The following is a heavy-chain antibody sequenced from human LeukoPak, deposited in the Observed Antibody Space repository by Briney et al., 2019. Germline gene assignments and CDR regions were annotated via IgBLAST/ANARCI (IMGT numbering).Heavy chain of an antibody. D-gene: IGHD5-24*01. CDR2: IYHSGST. V-gene: IGHV4-4*02. CDR1: GGSISSSNW. CDR3: ARDSWRDGYLDY. J-gene: IGHJ4*02. Sequence: TLSLTCAVSGGSISSSNWWSWVRQPPGKGLEWIGEIYHSGSTNYNPSLKSRVTISVDKSKNQFSLKLSSVTAADTAVYYCARDSWRDGYLDYWGQGTLVTVFS.